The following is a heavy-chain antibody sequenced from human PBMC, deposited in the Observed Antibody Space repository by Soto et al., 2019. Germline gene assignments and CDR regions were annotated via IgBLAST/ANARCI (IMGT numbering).Heavy chain of an antibody. D-gene: IGHD3-3*01. CDR2: IVPLFGTA. V-gene: IGHV1-69*12. J-gene: IGHJ5*02. CDR3: ARDGDPGYSFWSGPLGGGRFDP. CDR1: GGTFGNTA. Sequence: QVQLVQSGAEVKEPGSSVNVSCKTSGGTFGNTAVTWVRQVPGQGLEWIGGIVPLFGTANYAQKFRGRVMTTADESTSPAYMDLSSLRSDDTAIYYCARDGDPGYSFWSGPLGGGRFDPWGQGTLVTVSS.